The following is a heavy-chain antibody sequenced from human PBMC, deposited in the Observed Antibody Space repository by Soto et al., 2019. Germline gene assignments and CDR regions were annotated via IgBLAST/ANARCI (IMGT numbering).Heavy chain of an antibody. CDR1: GGSFSGYY. CDR2: INHSGST. CDR3: VSGWEFFDY. J-gene: IGHJ4*02. D-gene: IGHD3-10*01. Sequence: SETLSLTCAVYGGSFSGYYWSWIRQPPGKGLEWIGEINHSGSTNYNPSLKSRVTISVDTSKNQFSLKLSSVTAADTAVYYCVSGWEFFDYWGQGTLVTVSS. V-gene: IGHV4-34*01.